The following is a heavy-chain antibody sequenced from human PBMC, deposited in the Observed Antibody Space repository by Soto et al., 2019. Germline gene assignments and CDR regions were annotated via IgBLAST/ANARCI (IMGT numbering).Heavy chain of an antibody. V-gene: IGHV4-39*01. CDR1: GVSIHNSHSF. CDR2: VYHNGGA. Sequence: SETLSLTCTVSGVSIHNSHSFWAWIRQPPVKGLQFIASVYHNGGAHYNSSLKSRVTISVDTANNQVSLRMRSLTAADTAFYYCGRVVEGATRHTDPDSWGQGILVTVS. CDR3: GRVVEGATRHTDPDS. J-gene: IGHJ5*01. D-gene: IGHD2-21*01.